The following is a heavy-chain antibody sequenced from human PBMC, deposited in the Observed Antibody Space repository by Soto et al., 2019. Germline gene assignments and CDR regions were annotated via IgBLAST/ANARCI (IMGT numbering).Heavy chain of an antibody. V-gene: IGHV3-53*02. D-gene: IGHD3-10*01. J-gene: IGHJ4*02. CDR2: IYSGGGI. CDR1: VFTVSSNY. Sequence: EVQLVETGGGLIQPGGSLRLSCAASVFTVSSNYMSWVRQAPGKGLEWVSIIYSGGGIYYADSVKGRFTISRDSSKNTVYLQINGLRAEDTAMYYCARGSDRACFDYWGQGTLVTVSS. CDR3: ARGSDRACFDY.